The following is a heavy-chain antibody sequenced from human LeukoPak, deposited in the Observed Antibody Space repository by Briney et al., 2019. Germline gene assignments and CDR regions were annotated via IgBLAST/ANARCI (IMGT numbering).Heavy chain of an antibody. CDR3: ARPRVLRDPLDAFDI. D-gene: IGHD3-3*01. CDR2: IYYSGST. CDR1: GGSISSGGYY. J-gene: IGHJ3*02. V-gene: IGHV4-39*01. Sequence: SETLSLTCTVSGGSISSGGYYWGWIRQPPGTGLEWIGSIYYSGSTYYNPSLKSRVTISVDTSKNQFSLKLSSVTAADTAVYYCARPRVLRDPLDAFDIWGQGTMVTVSS.